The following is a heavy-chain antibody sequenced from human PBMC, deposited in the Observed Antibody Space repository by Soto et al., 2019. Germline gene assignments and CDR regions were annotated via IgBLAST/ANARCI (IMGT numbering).Heavy chain of an antibody. V-gene: IGHV1-18*04. J-gene: IGHJ6*02. CDR3: ARDRGYYYGMDV. CDR2: ISAYNGNT. Sequence: ASVQFSCKAAGHTFTSYGTSLVRQAPGQGLEWMGWISAYNGNTNYAQKLQGRVTMTTDTSTSTAYMELRSLRSDDTAVYYCARDRGYYYGMDVWGQGTTVTVSS. CDR1: GHTFTSYG.